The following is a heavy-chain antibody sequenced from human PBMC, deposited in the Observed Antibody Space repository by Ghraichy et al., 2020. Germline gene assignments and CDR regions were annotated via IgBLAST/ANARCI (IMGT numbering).Heavy chain of an antibody. CDR2: IIPIFGTA. CDR3: ARYGSGSYYSSLYYFDY. Sequence: SVKVSCKASGGTFSSYAISWVRQAPGQGLEWMGGIIPIFGTANYAQKFQGRVTITADESTSTAYMELSSLRSEDTAVYYCARYGSGSYYSSLYYFDYWGQGTLVTVSS. CDR1: GGTFSSYA. V-gene: IGHV1-69*13. J-gene: IGHJ4*02. D-gene: IGHD3-10*01.